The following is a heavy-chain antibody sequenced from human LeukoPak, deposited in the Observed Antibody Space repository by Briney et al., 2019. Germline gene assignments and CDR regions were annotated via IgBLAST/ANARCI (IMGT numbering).Heavy chain of an antibody. Sequence: GGSLRLSCAASGFTFSNYAMSWVRQAPGKGLEWVSVISGSGGTTYYADSVTGRFTISRDNSKDTLYLQMNSLRAEDTAVYYCAKDGFRSEWTGGSCYPLDYWGQGILVTVSS. D-gene: IGHD2-15*01. CDR3: AKDGFRSEWTGGSCYPLDY. CDR1: GFTFSNYA. V-gene: IGHV3-23*01. J-gene: IGHJ4*02. CDR2: ISGSGGTT.